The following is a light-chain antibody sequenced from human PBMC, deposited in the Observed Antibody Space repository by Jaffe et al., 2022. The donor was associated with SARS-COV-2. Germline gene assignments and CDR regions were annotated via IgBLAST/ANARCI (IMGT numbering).Light chain of an antibody. V-gene: IGKV1-39*01. CDR3: QQTYTAPFN. Sequence: DIQMTQSPSSLSASVGDRVTITCRASQSIISYLNWYQQKPGRAPKLLIYGASSLQSGVPGRFSGSGSGTAFTLTITSLQPEDFATYYCQQTYTAPFNFGQGTKLQI. CDR2: GAS. CDR1: QSIISY. J-gene: IGKJ2*01.